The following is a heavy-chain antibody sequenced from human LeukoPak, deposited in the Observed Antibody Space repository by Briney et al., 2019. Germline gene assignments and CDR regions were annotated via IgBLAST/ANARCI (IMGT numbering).Heavy chain of an antibody. J-gene: IGHJ3*02. D-gene: IGHD3-10*01. CDR1: GGTFSSYA. Sequence: GASVKVSCKASGGTFSSYAISWVRQAPGQGLEWMGGIIPIFGTANYAQKFQGRVTITADEPTSTAYMELSSLRSEDTAVYYCAREGEIRSRGAFDIWGQGTMVTVSS. CDR3: AREGEIRSRGAFDI. CDR2: IIPIFGTA. V-gene: IGHV1-69*13.